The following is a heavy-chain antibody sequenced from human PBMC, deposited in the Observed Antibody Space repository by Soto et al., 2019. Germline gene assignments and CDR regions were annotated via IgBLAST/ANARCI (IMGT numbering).Heavy chain of an antibody. V-gene: IGHV3-49*04. CDR1: GFTFGDYA. Sequence: GSLRLSCTASGFTFGDYAMSWVRQAPGKGLEWVGFIRSKAYGGTTEYAASVKGRFTISRDDSKSIAYLQMNSLKTEDTAVYYXTRAVEAGYYYYYGMDVWGQGTTVTVSS. D-gene: IGHD2-21*01. CDR3: TRAVEAGYYYYYGMDV. CDR2: IRSKAYGGTT. J-gene: IGHJ6*02.